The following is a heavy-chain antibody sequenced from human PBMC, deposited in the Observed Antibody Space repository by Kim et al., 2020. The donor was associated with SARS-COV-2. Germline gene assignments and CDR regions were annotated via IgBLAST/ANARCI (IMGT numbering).Heavy chain of an antibody. Sequence: GGSLRLSCSASGFTFSSYAMHWVRQAPGKGLEYVSAISSNGGSTYYADSVKGRFTISRDNSKNTLYLQMSSLRAEDTAVYYCVKARLEGGSSSWYFAFDIWGQGTMVTVSS. J-gene: IGHJ3*02. CDR3: VKARLEGGSSSWYFAFDI. CDR1: GFTFSSYA. CDR2: ISSNGGST. D-gene: IGHD6-13*01. V-gene: IGHV3-64D*09.